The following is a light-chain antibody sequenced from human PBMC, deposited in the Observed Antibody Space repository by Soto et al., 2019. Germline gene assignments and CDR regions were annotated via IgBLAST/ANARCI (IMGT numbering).Light chain of an antibody. CDR3: SSFTSSSTLV. CDR2: GVT. J-gene: IGLJ3*02. V-gene: IGLV2-14*01. Sequence: QSVLTQPASVSGSPGQSITISCTGTSSDVGGYNYVSWYQQHPGKAPKLMICGVTGRPSGVSNRFSGSKSGNTASLTISGLQAEDEADYYCSSFTSSSTLVFGGGTKVTVL. CDR1: SSDVGGYNY.